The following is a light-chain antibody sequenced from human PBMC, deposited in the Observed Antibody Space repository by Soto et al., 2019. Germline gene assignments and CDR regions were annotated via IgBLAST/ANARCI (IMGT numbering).Light chain of an antibody. J-gene: IGLJ3*02. CDR2: KVS. CDR3: RSYTSSSTPWV. V-gene: IGLV2-14*01. Sequence: QSALTQPASVSGSPGQSITISCTGTSSDVGGYNYVSWYQQHPGKAPKLMIYKVSNRPSGVSNRFSGSKSGNTASLTISGLQAEDEADYYCRSYTSSSTPWVFGGGTKLTGL. CDR1: SSDVGGYNY.